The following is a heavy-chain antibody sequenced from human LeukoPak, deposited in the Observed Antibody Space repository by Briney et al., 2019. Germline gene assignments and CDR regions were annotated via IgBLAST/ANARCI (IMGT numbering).Heavy chain of an antibody. V-gene: IGHV4-59*01. CDR1: GGSISSYY. CDR3: ARGKVDTAMVKRGYYYYYMDV. J-gene: IGHJ6*03. CDR2: IYYSGST. Sequence: PSETLSLTCTVSGGSISSYYLSWIRQPPGKGLEWIGYIYYSGSTNYNPSLKSRVTISVDTSKNQFSLKLSSVTAADTAVYYCARGKVDTAMVKRGYYYYYMDVWGKGTTVTVSS. D-gene: IGHD5-18*01.